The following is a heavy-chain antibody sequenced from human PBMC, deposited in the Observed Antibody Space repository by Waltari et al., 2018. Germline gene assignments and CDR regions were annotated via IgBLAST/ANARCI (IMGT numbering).Heavy chain of an antibody. CDR2: ISFDGNNI. Sequence: QVHLVESGRGVVQPGKSLTLSCEVSGISVRTYAMHWVRQAPGKGLEWVAVISFDGNNIYFADSVKGRFTITRDNSKNTLYLQMNSLTPEDTGIYYCARDGHSYFYGSWSDYWGQGTLVTVSS. V-gene: IGHV3-30*01. J-gene: IGHJ4*02. D-gene: IGHD3-10*01. CDR1: GISVRTYA. CDR3: ARDGHSYFYGSWSDY.